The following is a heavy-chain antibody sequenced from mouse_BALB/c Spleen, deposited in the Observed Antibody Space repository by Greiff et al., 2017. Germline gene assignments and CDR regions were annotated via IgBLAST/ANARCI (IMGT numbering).Heavy chain of an antibody. J-gene: IGHJ2*01. CDR3: ARGETMITGY. V-gene: IGHV1-80*01. Sequence: QVQLKESGAELVRPGSSVKISCKASGYAFSSYWMNWVKQRPGQGLEWIGQIYPGDGDTNYNGKFKGKATLTADKSSSTAYMQLSSLTSEDSAVYFCARGETMITGYWGQGTTLTVSS. D-gene: IGHD2-4*01. CDR1: GYAFSSYW. CDR2: IYPGDGDT.